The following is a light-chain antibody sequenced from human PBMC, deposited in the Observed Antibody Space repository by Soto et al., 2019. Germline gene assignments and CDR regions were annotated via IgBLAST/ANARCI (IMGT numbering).Light chain of an antibody. Sequence: DIQMTQSPSTLSASVGDRVNLTCRASQSISTWLAWYQQKPGKAPNLLIFKASHLHRGVPSRFSGSGSGTEFTLTISSLQPDDFATYYCQQYNSYSYSFGQGTKLEI. J-gene: IGKJ2*03. CDR3: QQYNSYSYS. CDR2: KAS. CDR1: QSISTW. V-gene: IGKV1-5*03.